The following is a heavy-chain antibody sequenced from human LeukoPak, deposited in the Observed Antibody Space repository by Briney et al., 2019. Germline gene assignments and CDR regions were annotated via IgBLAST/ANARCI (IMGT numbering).Heavy chain of an antibody. J-gene: IGHJ4*02. CDR1: GFTFSSYS. D-gene: IGHD2-2*01. CDR2: ISSSSSYI. CDR3: ARELVGSKDY. Sequence: MTGGSLRLSCAASGFTFSSYSMDWVRQAPGKGLEWVSSISSSSSYIYYADSVKGRFTISRDNAKNSLYLQMNSLRAEDTAVYYCARELVGSKDYWGQGTLVTVSS. V-gene: IGHV3-21*01.